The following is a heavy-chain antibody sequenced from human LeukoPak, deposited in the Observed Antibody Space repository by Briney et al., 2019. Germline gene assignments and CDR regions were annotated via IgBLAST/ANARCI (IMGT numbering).Heavy chain of an antibody. CDR1: VGSISSYY. V-gene: IGHV4-59*01. J-gene: IGHJ6*03. CDR2: IYYSGST. CDR3: ARDRAVRGGYYYYMDV. Sequence: KPSETLSLTCTVSVGSISSYYWSWIRHPPGKGLEWCGYIYYSGSTNYNPSLKSRVTISVDTPKNQFCLKLSSVTAADTAVYYCARDRAVRGGYYYYMDVWGKGTTATVSS. D-gene: IGHD3-10*01.